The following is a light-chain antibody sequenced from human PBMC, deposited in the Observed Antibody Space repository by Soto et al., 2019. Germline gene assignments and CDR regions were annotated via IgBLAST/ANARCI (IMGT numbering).Light chain of an antibody. Sequence: QSVLTQPASVSGSPGQSITISCTGTSSDVGGYNYVSWYQQHPGKAPKLMIFDVSNRPSGVSSRFSGSKSGNTASLTISGLQAEDEADYYCCSFTRDNNQVFGGRTKVTVL. J-gene: IGLJ2*01. CDR1: SSDVGGYNY. CDR3: CSFTRDNNQV. V-gene: IGLV2-14*01. CDR2: DVS.